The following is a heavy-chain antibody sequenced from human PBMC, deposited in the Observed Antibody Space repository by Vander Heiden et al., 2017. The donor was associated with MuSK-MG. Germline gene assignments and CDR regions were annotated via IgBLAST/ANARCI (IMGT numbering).Heavy chain of an antibody. V-gene: IGHV3-30*02. CDR3: AKDRGLKYANGCTPDY. CDR2: IPYEGNNK. CDR1: GFTFSSYG. D-gene: IGHD3-10*01. J-gene: IGHJ4*02. Sequence: QVHLVESGGGVVQPGGSLRLSCAASGFTFSSYGMHWVRQAPGKGLEWVTFIPYEGNNKYYIDSVKGRFTISRDNSRNTLSLQMNSLRPEDTAVYYCAKDRGLKYANGCTPDYWGQGTLVTVSS.